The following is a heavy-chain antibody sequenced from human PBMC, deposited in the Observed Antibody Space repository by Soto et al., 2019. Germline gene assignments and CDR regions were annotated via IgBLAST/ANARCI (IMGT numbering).Heavy chain of an antibody. CDR3: AKGAARYFDY. Sequence: GGSLRLSCTPSGFTFRNYGLHWVRQAPGKGLEWVALISYDGDNKYYTDSARGRFTVSRDISKKMLFLHMNGLRGEDTGTYYCAKGAARYFDYWGRGTLVTVSS. CDR2: ISYDGDNK. D-gene: IGHD1-26*01. V-gene: IGHV3-30*12. CDR1: GFTFRNYG. J-gene: IGHJ4*02.